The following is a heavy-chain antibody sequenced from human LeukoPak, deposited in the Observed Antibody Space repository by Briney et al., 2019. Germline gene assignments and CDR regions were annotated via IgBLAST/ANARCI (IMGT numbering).Heavy chain of an antibody. D-gene: IGHD3-10*02. J-gene: IGHJ3*02. Sequence: GGSLRLSCVGSGFTFSSYWMHWVRQAPGKGLEWVAVIWYDGSKKYYADSVKGRFTISRDNSKNTLYLQMNSLRAEDTAVYYCARDVPRFGNDAFDIWGQGTMVTVSS. CDR3: ARDVPRFGNDAFDI. CDR1: GFTFSSYW. CDR2: IWYDGSKK. V-gene: IGHV3-33*08.